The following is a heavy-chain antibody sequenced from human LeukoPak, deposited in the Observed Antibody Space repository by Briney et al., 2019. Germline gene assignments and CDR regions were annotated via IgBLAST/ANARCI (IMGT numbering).Heavy chain of an antibody. CDR3: AKEPPSGSYYDY. CDR2: ISSSSNTI. CDR1: GFTFSSYS. J-gene: IGHJ4*02. Sequence: GGSLRLPCAASGFTFSSYSMNWVRQAPGKGLEWISYISSSSNTIYYADSVKGRFTISRDNSKNTLYLQMNSLRAEDTAVYYCAKEPPSGSYYDYWGQGTLVTVSS. D-gene: IGHD1-26*01. V-gene: IGHV3-48*01.